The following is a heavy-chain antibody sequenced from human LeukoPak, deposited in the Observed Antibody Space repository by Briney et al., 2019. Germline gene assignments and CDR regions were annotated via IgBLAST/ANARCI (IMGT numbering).Heavy chain of an antibody. CDR3: ASPTGGPWEPWDY. J-gene: IGHJ4*02. CDR2: IIPIFGTA. Sequence: SVKVSCKASGGTFSSYAISWVRQAPGQGLEWMGGIIPIFGTANYAQKFQGRVTITTDESTSTANMELSSLRSEDTAVYYCASPTGGPWEPWDYWGQGTLVTVSS. D-gene: IGHD1-26*01. V-gene: IGHV1-69*05. CDR1: GGTFSSYA.